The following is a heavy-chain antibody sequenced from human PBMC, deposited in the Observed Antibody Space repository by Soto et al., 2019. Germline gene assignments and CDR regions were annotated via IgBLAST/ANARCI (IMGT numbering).Heavy chain of an antibody. CDR2: IIPIFGTA. Sequence: QLVQSGAEVKKPGSSVTVSCKASGGTFSSYAISWVRQAPGQGLEWMGGIIPIFGTANYAQKFQGRVTITADESTSTAYMELSSLRSEDTAVYYCARDLSLEGCSSTSCFGYWGQGTLVTVSS. V-gene: IGHV1-69*01. D-gene: IGHD2-2*01. CDR1: GGTFSSYA. J-gene: IGHJ4*02. CDR3: ARDLSLEGCSSTSCFGY.